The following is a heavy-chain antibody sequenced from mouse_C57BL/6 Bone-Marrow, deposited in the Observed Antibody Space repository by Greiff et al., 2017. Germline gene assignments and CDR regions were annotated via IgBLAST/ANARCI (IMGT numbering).Heavy chain of an antibody. CDR2: IDPSDSYT. V-gene: IGHV1-69*01. CDR1: GYTFTSYW. J-gene: IGHJ3*01. D-gene: IGHD2-5*01. Sequence: QVQLQQPGAELVMPGASVKLSCKASGYTFTSYWMHWVQQRPGQGLEWIGEIDPSDSYTNYNQKFKGKSTLTVDKSSSTAYMQLSSLTSEDSAVYYCARCVYSNYVGRCAYWGQGTLVTVSA. CDR3: ARCVYSNYVGRCAY.